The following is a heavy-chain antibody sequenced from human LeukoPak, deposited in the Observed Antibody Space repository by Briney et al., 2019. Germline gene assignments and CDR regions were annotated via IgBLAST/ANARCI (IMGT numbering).Heavy chain of an antibody. Sequence: ASVKVSCKASGYTFTSYAMHWVRQAPGQRLEWMGWINAGNGNTKYSQKFQGRVTITRDTSASTAYMGLSSLRSEDTAVYYCARVLSIVGATIGFDYWGQGTLVTVSS. CDR1: GYTFTSYA. V-gene: IGHV1-3*01. CDR3: ARVLSIVGATIGFDY. D-gene: IGHD1-26*01. CDR2: INAGNGNT. J-gene: IGHJ4*02.